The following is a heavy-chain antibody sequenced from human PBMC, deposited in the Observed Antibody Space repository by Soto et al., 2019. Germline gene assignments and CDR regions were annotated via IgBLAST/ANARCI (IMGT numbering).Heavy chain of an antibody. J-gene: IGHJ5*02. Sequence: QVQLQQWGAGLLKPSETLSLTCAVYGGSFSDYYWSWIRQPPGKGLEWIGEINHSGSTSYNPSLKSRVTISVDTSKHQLSLKLTSVTAADTAVYYCARGNWFDPWGQGTLVTVSS. CDR3: ARGNWFDP. V-gene: IGHV4-34*02. CDR2: INHSGST. CDR1: GGSFSDYY.